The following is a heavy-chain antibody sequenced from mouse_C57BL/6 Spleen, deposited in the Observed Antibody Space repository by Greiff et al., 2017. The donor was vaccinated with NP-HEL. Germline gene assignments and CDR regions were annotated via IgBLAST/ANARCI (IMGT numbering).Heavy chain of an antibody. V-gene: IGHV1-69*01. J-gene: IGHJ4*01. Sequence: QVKLQQPGAELVMPGASVKLSCKASGYTFTSYWMPWVKQRPGQGLEWIGEIDPSDSYTNYTQKFKGKSTLTVDKSSSTAYMQLSSLTSEDAAVYDCARSGGSMGDAMDDWGKGTTVTVSS. D-gene: IGHD2-10*02. CDR2: IDPSDSYT. CDR3: ARSGGSMGDAMDD. CDR1: GYTFTSYW.